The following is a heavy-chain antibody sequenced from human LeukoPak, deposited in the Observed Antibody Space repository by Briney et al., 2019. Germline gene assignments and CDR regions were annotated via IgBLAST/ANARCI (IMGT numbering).Heavy chain of an antibody. CDR2: INWNGGSV. Sequence: GGSLRLSCAAYGFTFDDYGMSWVRQAPGKGLEWVSGINWNGGSVGYADSVKGRFTISRDNAKNSQYLQMNSLRAEATALYYCARGSGYYYDSSGYYEDYWGQGTLVTVSS. V-gene: IGHV3-20*04. J-gene: IGHJ4*02. D-gene: IGHD3-22*01. CDR1: GFTFDDYG. CDR3: ARGSGYYYDSSGYYEDY.